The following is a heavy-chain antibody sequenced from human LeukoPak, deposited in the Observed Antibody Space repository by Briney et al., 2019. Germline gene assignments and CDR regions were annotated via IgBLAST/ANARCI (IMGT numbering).Heavy chain of an antibody. CDR1: GFTFSDYY. V-gene: IGHV3-11*01. D-gene: IGHD6-13*01. Sequence: GGSLRLPCAASGFTFSDYYMTWIRQAPGKGLEWVSHADSVKGRFTISRDNAKNSLYLQMNSLRAEDTAVYYCARAAAGNVALSWFDPWGQGTLVTVSS. CDR3: ARAAAGNVALSWFDP. J-gene: IGHJ5*02.